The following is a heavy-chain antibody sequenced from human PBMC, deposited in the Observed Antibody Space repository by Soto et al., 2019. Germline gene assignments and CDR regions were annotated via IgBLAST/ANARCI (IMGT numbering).Heavy chain of an antibody. Sequence: GGSLRLSCAASGFTFSSYAMHWVRQAPGKGLEWVAVISYDGSNKYYADSVKGRFTISRDNSKNTLYLQMNSLRAEDTAVYYCARGVIEGFTIFGVVTVDDAFDIWGQGTMVTVSS. CDR3: ARGVIEGFTIFGVVTVDDAFDI. CDR2: ISYDGSNK. CDR1: GFTFSSYA. V-gene: IGHV3-30-3*01. J-gene: IGHJ3*02. D-gene: IGHD3-3*01.